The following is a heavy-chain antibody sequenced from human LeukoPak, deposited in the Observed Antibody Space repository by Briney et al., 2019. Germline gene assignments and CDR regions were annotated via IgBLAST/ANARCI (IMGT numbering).Heavy chain of an antibody. V-gene: IGHV3-7*03. Sequence: GGSLRLSCAASGFTFSSYWMSWVRQAPGKGLEWVANIKQDGSEKYYVDSVKGRFTISRDNAKNSLYLQMNSLRAEDTALYYCARDRGYDAFDIWGQGTMVTVSS. J-gene: IGHJ3*02. CDR1: GFTFSSYW. D-gene: IGHD3-10*01. CDR3: ARDRGYDAFDI. CDR2: IKQDGSEK.